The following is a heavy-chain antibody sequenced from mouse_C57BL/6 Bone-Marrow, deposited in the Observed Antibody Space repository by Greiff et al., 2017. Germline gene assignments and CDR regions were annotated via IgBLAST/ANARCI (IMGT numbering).Heavy chain of an antibody. CDR2: IYPGSGST. J-gene: IGHJ4*01. D-gene: IGHD1-1*01. Sequence: QVQLQQPGAELVKPRASVKMSCKASGYTFTSYWITWVTQRPGQGLEWIGDIYPGSGSTNYNEKFKSKATLTVDTSSSTAYMQLSSLTSEDSAVYYCARGGIITTGEVDYWGQGTSVTVSS. CDR1: GYTFTSYW. CDR3: ARGGIITTGEVDY. V-gene: IGHV1-55*01.